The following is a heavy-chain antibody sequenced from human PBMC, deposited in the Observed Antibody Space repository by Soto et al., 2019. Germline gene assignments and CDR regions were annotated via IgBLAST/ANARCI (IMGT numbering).Heavy chain of an antibody. J-gene: IGHJ4*02. V-gene: IGHV1-46*01. D-gene: IGHD1-26*01. CDR3: AILSGSYRRFDY. Sequence: QVQLVQSGAEVKKPGASVKVSCKASGYTFTSYYMHWVRQAPGQGLEWMGIINPSGGSTSYAQKFQGRVTMTRDTSTSTVYMELSSLRSEDTAVYYCAILSGSYRRFDYWGQGTLVTVSS. CDR1: GYTFTSYY. CDR2: INPSGGST.